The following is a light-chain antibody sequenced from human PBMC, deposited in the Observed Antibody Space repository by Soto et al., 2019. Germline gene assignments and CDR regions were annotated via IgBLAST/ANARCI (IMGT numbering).Light chain of an antibody. V-gene: IGLV3-1*01. CDR2: QDS. CDR1: KLGDKY. Sequence: SYELTQPPSVSVSPGQTASITCSGEKLGDKYACWYQQKPGQSPVLVIYQDSKRPSGIPERFSGSNSGNTATLTISGTQAIYEADYYGQAWDSSTVVFGGGTKLTLL. J-gene: IGLJ2*01. CDR3: QAWDSSTVV.